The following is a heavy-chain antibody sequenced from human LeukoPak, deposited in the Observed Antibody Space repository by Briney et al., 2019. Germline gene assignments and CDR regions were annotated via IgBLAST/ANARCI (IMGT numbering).Heavy chain of an antibody. CDR1: GFTFSSYW. V-gene: IGHV3-74*01. Sequence: GGSLRLSCAASGFTFSSYWMHWVRQAPGKGLVWVSRINSDGSSTSYADSMKGRFTISRDNAKNTLYLQMNSLRAEDTAVYYCARGYPTEYSSGWYGEWGQGTLVTVSS. CDR2: INSDGSST. J-gene: IGHJ4*02. CDR3: ARGYPTEYSSGWYGE. D-gene: IGHD6-19*01.